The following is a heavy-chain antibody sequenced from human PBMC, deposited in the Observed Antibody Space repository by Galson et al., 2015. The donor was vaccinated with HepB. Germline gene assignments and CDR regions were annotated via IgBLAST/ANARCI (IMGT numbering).Heavy chain of an antibody. CDR1: GDSVSTNSVV. J-gene: IGHJ2*01. V-gene: IGHV6-1*01. Sequence: CAISGDSVSTNSVVWNWIRQSPSRGLEWLGRTYYRSKWFNDYAPSVKGRITVNPDTSNNQFSLQLNSVTPEDTAVYYCAKGAYWYFDLWGRGTLVTVSS. CDR2: TYYRSKWFN. CDR3: AKGAYWYFDL.